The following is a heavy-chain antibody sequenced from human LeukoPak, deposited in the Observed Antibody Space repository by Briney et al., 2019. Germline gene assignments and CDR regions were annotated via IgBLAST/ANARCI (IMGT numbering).Heavy chain of an antibody. CDR3: AKDNLVFGVVTPLQDYYYGMDV. Sequence: GGSLRLSCAASGFPFSTYSLNWLRRAPGKGLEWVSYISTSSSIIYYADSVKGRFTISRDNSKNSLYLQMNSLRTEDTALYYCAKDNLVFGVVTPLQDYYYGMDVWGQGTTVTVSS. J-gene: IGHJ6*02. CDR1: GFPFSTYS. CDR2: ISTSSSII. D-gene: IGHD3-3*01. V-gene: IGHV3-48*04.